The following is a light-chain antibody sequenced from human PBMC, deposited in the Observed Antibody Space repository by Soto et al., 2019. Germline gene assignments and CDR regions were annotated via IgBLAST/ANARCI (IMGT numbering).Light chain of an antibody. CDR1: QSVSTH. CDR2: ETS. V-gene: IGKV3-15*01. J-gene: IGKJ2*01. Sequence: EIVVTQFPATLSVSPGERATLSCRTSQSVSTHLAWFQQRPGQAPRLLIYETSTRATGVPARFTGSGSETEFTLTISSLQSEDFAVYYCQQYGDSPYTFGQGTKLEIK. CDR3: QQYGDSPYT.